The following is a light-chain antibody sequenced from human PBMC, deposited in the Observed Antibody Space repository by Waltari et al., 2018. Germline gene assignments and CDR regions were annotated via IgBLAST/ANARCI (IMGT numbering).Light chain of an antibody. V-gene: IGLV1-40*01. Sequence: QSVLAQPPSVSGAPGQRVTISCSGSSSHIGEGYGVHWYQHLPGTAPKLLIYGNSNRPSGVPDRFSGSKSGTSASLAITGLQAEDEADYYCQSYDSSLSGSVFGGGTKLTVL. CDR2: GNS. J-gene: IGLJ3*02. CDR3: QSYDSSLSGSV. CDR1: SSHIGEGYG.